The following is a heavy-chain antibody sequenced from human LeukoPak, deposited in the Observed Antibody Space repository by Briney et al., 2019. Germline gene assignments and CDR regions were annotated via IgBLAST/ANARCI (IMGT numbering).Heavy chain of an antibody. V-gene: IGHV3-33*01. CDR3: ARDLGVVTVPLYYCDY. D-gene: IGHD3-3*01. Sequence: GGSLRLSCAASGFTFSSYGIHWVRQAPGKGLEWVAVIWYDGSNKYYADSVKGRFTISRDNSKNTLYLQMNSLRAEDTAVYYCARDLGVVTVPLYYCDYWGQGTLVTVSS. CDR1: GFTFSSYG. J-gene: IGHJ4*02. CDR2: IWYDGSNK.